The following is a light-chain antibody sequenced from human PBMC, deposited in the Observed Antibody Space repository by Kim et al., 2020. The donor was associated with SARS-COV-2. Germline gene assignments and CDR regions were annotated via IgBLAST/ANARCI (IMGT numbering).Light chain of an antibody. Sequence: SPGERATLSCRASHSISSNLAWYQQKPGQAPRLLIYGASTRATGIPARFSGSGSGTEFTLTISSLESEDFAVYYCQQYNNWPITFGQGTRVEIK. CDR3: QQYNNWPIT. CDR2: GAS. V-gene: IGKV3D-15*01. CDR1: HSISSN. J-gene: IGKJ5*01.